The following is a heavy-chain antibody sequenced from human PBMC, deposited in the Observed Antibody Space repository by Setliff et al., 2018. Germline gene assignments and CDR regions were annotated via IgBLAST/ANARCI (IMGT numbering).Heavy chain of an antibody. CDR1: GDSMIGYY. Sequence: SETLSLTCKVSGDSMIGYYWSWIRQPAGKGLEWIGRIYSSGSTNYNPSLKSRVTISVDMSKNQFSLKLSSVTAADTAVYYCVRESRSTWYRRDFWGQGTLVTVSS. J-gene: IGHJ4*02. CDR3: VRESRSTWYRRDF. D-gene: IGHD6-13*01. V-gene: IGHV4-4*07. CDR2: IYSSGST.